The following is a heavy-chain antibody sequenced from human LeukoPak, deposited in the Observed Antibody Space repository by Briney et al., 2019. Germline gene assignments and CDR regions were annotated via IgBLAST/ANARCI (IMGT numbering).Heavy chain of an antibody. CDR3: ARVVGGNYYGSESDDY. V-gene: IGHV1-2*02. J-gene: IGHJ4*02. CDR2: INPDSGGT. Sequence: ASVKVSCKISGYTFTGYYMHWVRQAPGQGLEWMGWINPDSGGTKYAQKFQGRVTMTRDTSISTAYMELSSLRSDDTAVYYCARVVGGNYYGSESDDYWGQGTLVTVSS. D-gene: IGHD3-10*01. CDR1: GYTFTGYY.